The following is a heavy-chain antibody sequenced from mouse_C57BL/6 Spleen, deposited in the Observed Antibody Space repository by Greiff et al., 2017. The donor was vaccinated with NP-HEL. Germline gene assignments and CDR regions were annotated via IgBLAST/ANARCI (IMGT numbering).Heavy chain of an antibody. CDR2: INPSSGYT. CDR3: AREVYYGNYRVYFDY. J-gene: IGHJ2*01. V-gene: IGHV1-7*01. D-gene: IGHD2-1*01. CDR1: GYTFTSYW. Sequence: VQLQQSGAELAKPGASVKLSCKASGYTFTSYWMHWVKQRPGQGLEWIGYINPSSGYTKYNQKFKDKATLNADKSSSTAYMQLSSLTYEDSAVYYCAREVYYGNYRVYFDYWGQGTTRTVSS.